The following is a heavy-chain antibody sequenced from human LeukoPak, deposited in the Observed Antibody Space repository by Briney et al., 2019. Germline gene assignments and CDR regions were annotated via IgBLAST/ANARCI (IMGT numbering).Heavy chain of an antibody. CDR2: IYPGDSDT. D-gene: IGHD3-22*01. V-gene: IGHV5-51*01. J-gene: IGHJ4*02. CDR1: GYSFTRYW. Sequence: GESLKISCKGSGYSFTRYWIGWVRQMPGKGLECMGIIYPGDSDTRYSPSLQGQVTISADKSISTAYLQWSSLKASDTAMYYCARLNYHSDNTGPYYFDYWGQGTLVTASS. CDR3: ARLNYHSDNTGPYYFDY.